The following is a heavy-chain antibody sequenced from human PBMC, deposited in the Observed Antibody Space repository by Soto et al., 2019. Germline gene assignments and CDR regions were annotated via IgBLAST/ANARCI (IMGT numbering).Heavy chain of an antibody. D-gene: IGHD3-10*01. CDR1: GYTFTSYG. Sequence: ASVKVSCKASGYTFTSYGISWVRQAPGQGLEWMGWISANNGNTNYAQKFQGWVTMTRDTSKSTAYMELSRLRSDDTAVYYCARELPITGVRYGMDVWGQGTTVTVS. CDR2: ISANNGNT. J-gene: IGHJ6*02. CDR3: ARELPITGVRYGMDV. V-gene: IGHV1-18*01.